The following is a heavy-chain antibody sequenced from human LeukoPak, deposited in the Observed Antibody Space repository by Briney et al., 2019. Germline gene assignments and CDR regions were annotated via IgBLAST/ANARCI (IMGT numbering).Heavy chain of an antibody. CDR2: IYYSGST. D-gene: IGHD2-15*01. V-gene: IGHV4-61*01. CDR1: GGSVSSGSYY. J-gene: IGHJ6*02. CDR3: ARDIVVVSRYYYYGMDV. Sequence: SETLSLTCTVSGGSVSSGSYYWSWIRQPPGKGLEWIGYIYYSGSTNYNPSLKGRVTISVDTSKNQFSLKLSSVTAADTAVYYCARDIVVVSRYYYYGMDVWGQGTTVTVSS.